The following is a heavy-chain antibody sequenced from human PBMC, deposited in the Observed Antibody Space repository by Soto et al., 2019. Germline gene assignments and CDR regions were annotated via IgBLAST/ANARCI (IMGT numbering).Heavy chain of an antibody. CDR3: AKDRGATIYYYYGMDV. CDR1: GFTFSSYS. J-gene: IGHJ6*02. V-gene: IGHV3-48*01. D-gene: IGHD5-12*01. Sequence: GGSLRLSCAASGFTFSSYSMNWVRQAPGKGLEWVSYISSSSSTIYYADSVKGRFTISRDNAKNSLYLQMNSLRAEDTAVYYCAKDRGATIYYYYGMDVWGQGTTVTVSS. CDR2: ISSSSSTI.